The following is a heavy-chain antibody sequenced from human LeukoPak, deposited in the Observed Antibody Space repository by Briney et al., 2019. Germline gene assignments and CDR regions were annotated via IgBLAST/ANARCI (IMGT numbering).Heavy chain of an antibody. CDR3: ARDLYSPGSSASPYYYYGMDV. CDR1: GYTFTSHY. J-gene: IGHJ6*02. D-gene: IGHD5-18*01. CDR2: INPSGGST. V-gene: IGHV1-46*01. Sequence: ASVKVSCKASGYTFTSHYMHWVRQAPGQGLEWMGIINPSGGSTSYAQKFQGRVTMTRDTSTSTVYMDLSSLRSEDTAVYYCARDLYSPGSSASPYYYYGMDVWGQGTTVTVSS.